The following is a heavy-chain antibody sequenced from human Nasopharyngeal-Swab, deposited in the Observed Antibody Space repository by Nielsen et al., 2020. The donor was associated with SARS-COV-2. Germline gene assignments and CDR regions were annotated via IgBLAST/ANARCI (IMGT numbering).Heavy chain of an antibody. J-gene: IGHJ6*03. Sequence: GGSLRLSCVASGFTLATDEMNWVRQAPGKGLEGRSYISSGTSTIYYADSVKGRFTISRDNAKNSLYLQMDSLRAEDTAVYYCAGAPSPNSFYYFMDVWGKGTTVTVSS. CDR3: AGAPSPNSFYYFMDV. CDR2: ISSGTSTI. CDR1: GFTLATDE. D-gene: IGHD3-10*01. V-gene: IGHV3-48*03.